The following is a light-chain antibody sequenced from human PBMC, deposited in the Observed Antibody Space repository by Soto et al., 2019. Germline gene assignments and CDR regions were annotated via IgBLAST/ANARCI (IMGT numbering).Light chain of an antibody. V-gene: IGKV1-39*01. CDR3: QQSDSIPYT. CDR1: QSLSTF. J-gene: IGKJ2*01. Sequence: DIQMTQSPSSLSASVGDRVTITCRASQSLSTFLNWYQQRPGRAPKLLIHGASNLQSGVPSRFTGGVSGTYFTLTNSSLQPDDSATYYCQQSDSIPYTFGQGTKLEIK. CDR2: GAS.